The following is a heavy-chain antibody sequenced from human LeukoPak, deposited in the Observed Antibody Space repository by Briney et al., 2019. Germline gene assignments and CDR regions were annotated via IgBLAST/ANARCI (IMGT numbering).Heavy chain of an antibody. CDR2: IYTGGST. Sequence: PSETLSLTCTVSGDSISSGTFYWSWIRQPAGKGLEWIGRIYTGGSTNYNPSLRSRVTISIDTSKNQFSLKLSSVTAADTAVYYCARDNSGGHSDGLFDYWGQGTLVTVSS. D-gene: IGHD3-10*01. CDR3: ARDNSGGHSDGLFDY. J-gene: IGHJ4*02. V-gene: IGHV4-61*02. CDR1: GDSISSGTFY.